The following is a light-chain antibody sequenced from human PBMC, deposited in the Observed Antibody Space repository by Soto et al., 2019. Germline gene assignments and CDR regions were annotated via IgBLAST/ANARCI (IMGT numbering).Light chain of an antibody. CDR2: WAS. Sequence: DIVMTQSPDSLAVSLGERATINCQSSQRVLYSSNDKNYLAWYQQKPGQPPKLLIYWASTRESGVPDRFSGSGSGTHFTLTISFLQAEDVAVYYCQQYYSVPPTFGGGTKVEIK. CDR3: QQYYSVPPT. J-gene: IGKJ4*01. V-gene: IGKV4-1*01. CDR1: QRVLYSSNDKNY.